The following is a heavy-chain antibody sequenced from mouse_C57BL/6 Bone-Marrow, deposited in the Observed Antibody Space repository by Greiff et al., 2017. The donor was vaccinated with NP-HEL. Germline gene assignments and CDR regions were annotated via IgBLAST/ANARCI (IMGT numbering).Heavy chain of an antibody. J-gene: IGHJ2*01. CDR2: ISYDGSN. D-gene: IGHD2-5*01. CDR3: AREVTMAFDY. V-gene: IGHV3-6*01. Sequence: ESGPGLVKPSQSLSLTCSVTGYSITSGYYWNWIRQFPGNKLEWMGYISYDGSNNYNPSLKNRISITRDTSKNQFFLKLNSVTTEDTATYYCAREVTMAFDYWGQGTTLTVSS. CDR1: GYSITSGYY.